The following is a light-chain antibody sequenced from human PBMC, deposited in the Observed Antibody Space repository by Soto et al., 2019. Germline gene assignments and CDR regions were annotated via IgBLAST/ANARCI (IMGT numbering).Light chain of an antibody. Sequence: EVVMTQSPATLSVSPWERATLSCMASQSVSSSLAWYQQKPGQAPRLLIYDASTRATGVPDRFSGSGSGTDFTLIISCLQPEDFVSYYCQLSYVTPRTFCQGGMVDIK. CDR1: QSVSSS. V-gene: IGKV3D-15*01. CDR2: DAS. J-gene: IGKJ1*01. CDR3: QLSYVTPRT.